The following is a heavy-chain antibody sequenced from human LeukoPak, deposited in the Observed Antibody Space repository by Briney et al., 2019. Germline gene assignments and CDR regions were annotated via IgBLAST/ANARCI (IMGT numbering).Heavy chain of an antibody. CDR1: GFTFSSYA. Sequence: GGSLRLSCSASGFTFSSYAMHWVRQAPGKGLEYVSAISSNGGSTYYADSVKGRFTISRDNSKNTLYLQMGSLRAEDTAVYYCVKDTVAGTPTYYFDYWGQGTLVTVSS. J-gene: IGHJ4*02. V-gene: IGHV3-64D*06. CDR3: VKDTVAGTPTYYFDY. D-gene: IGHD6-19*01. CDR2: ISSNGGST.